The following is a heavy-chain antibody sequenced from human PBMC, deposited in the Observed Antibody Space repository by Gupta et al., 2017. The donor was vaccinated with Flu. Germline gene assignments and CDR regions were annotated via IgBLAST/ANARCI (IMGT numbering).Heavy chain of an antibody. V-gene: IGHV4-34*01. CDR2: IDHSGGT. D-gene: IGHD4-11*01. Sequence: QVQLQQWGAGLLKPSETLSLTCAVYNASLSGSYWSWIRQPPGKGPEWIGEIDHSGGTNYNPSLKSRVTMSVDTSKNQFSLNLYSVTAADTAIYYCTRLGGFTVGYNWFDTWGQGTLVTVSS. CDR3: TRLGGFTVGYNWFDT. J-gene: IGHJ5*02. CDR1: NASLSGSY.